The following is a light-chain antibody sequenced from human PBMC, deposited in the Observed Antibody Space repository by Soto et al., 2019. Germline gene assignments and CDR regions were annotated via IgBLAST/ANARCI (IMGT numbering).Light chain of an antibody. CDR3: QYLNGHHLS. V-gene: IGKV1-5*01. CDR1: QSISSW. J-gene: IGKJ4*01. CDR2: DSS. Sequence: TQSPCTLSLSPGERATLSCRAIQSISSWLAWYQQKRVKAPKLMIYDSSSFESGVPSRFSGSGSGTDFRLTISRLQTEAVATYYCQYLNGHHLSFGGGTKVDI.